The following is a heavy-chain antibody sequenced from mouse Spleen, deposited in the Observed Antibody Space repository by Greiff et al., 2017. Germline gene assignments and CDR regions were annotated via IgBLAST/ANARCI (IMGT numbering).Heavy chain of an antibody. CDR2: ISNLAYSI. V-gene: IGHV5-15*01. CDR1: GFTFSDYG. Sequence: EVKLLESGGGLVKPGGSLKLSCAASGFTFSDYGMAWVRQAPGKGPEWVAFISNLAYSIYYADTVTGRFTISRENAKNTLYLEMSSLRSEDTAMYYCARGHGNPYAMDYWGQGTSVTVSS. CDR3: ARGHGNPYAMDY. D-gene: IGHD2-1*01. J-gene: IGHJ4*01.